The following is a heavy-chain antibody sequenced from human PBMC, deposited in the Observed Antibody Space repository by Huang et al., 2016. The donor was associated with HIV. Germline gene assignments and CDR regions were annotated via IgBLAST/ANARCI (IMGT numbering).Heavy chain of an antibody. J-gene: IGHJ3*02. CDR2: IYPSDSDT. V-gene: IGHV5-51*03. CDR1: GDTFTNSW. D-gene: IGHD6-19*01. Sequence: QLVQSGAEVKKPGESLKISCKGSGDTFTNSWIGWVRQMPGKGLACMGLIYPSDSDTKYSPSFQGQVTRSADKSISTAFLQWSSLKSSDTAMYYCARRQWLRQTWGAFNIWGQGTMVIVSS. CDR3: ARRQWLRQTWGAFNI.